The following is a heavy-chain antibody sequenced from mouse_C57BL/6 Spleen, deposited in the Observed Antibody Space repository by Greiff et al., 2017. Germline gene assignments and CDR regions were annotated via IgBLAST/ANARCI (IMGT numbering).Heavy chain of an antibody. J-gene: IGHJ3*01. V-gene: IGHV1-55*01. CDR2: IYPGSGST. CDR3: ARSSTMVTPWFAY. D-gene: IGHD2-2*01. CDR1: GYTFTSYW. Sequence: VQLQQPGAELVKPGASVKMSCKASGYTFTSYWITWVQQRPGQGLEWIGDIYPGSGSTNYNEKFKRKATLTVDTSSSTAYMQLSSLTSEDSAVYYCARSSTMVTPWFAYWGQGTLVTVSA.